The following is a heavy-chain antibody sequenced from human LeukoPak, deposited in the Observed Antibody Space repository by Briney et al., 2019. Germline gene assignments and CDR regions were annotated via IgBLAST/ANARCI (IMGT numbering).Heavy chain of an antibody. V-gene: IGHV4-59*08. Sequence: SETLSLTCTVSGGSISSYYWSWIRQPPGKRLEWIGYIYYSGSTNYNPSLKSRVTISVDTSKNQFSLKLSSVTAADTAVYYCARHRRGSYGMDVWGQGTTVTVSS. CDR3: ARHRRGSYGMDV. CDR2: IYYSGST. D-gene: IGHD3-10*01. CDR1: GGSISSYY. J-gene: IGHJ6*02.